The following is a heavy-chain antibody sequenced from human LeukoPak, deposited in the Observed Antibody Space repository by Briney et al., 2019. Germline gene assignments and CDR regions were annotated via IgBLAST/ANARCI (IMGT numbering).Heavy chain of an antibody. Sequence: SVKVSCKASGGTFRNHAISWLRQAPGQGLEWMGGIIPTFGTANYAQKFQGRVTITADESTSTAYMELSSLRSEDTAVYYCARDGVSVSVWLVQHYYYYYGMDVWGQGTTVTVSS. CDR2: IIPTFGTA. CDR3: ARDGVSVSVWLVQHYYYYYGMDV. CDR1: GGTFRNHA. D-gene: IGHD6-19*01. J-gene: IGHJ6*02. V-gene: IGHV1-69*13.